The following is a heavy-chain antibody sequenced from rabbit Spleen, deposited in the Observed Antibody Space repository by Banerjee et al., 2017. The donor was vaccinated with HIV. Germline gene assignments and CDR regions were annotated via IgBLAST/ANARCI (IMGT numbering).Heavy chain of an antibody. V-gene: IGHV1S40*01. CDR3: ARDLTSAIGWNFNL. J-gene: IGHJ4*01. CDR2: IYAGSSGST. CDR1: AFSFSSSYY. Sequence: QSLEESGGDLVKPEGSLTLTCTASAFSFSSSYYMCWVRQAPGKGLEWIACIYAGSSGSTYYANWARGRFTISIPSWTTVTLQMTSLTAADTARYFCARDLTSAIGWNFNLWGPGTLVTVS. D-gene: IGHD1-1*01.